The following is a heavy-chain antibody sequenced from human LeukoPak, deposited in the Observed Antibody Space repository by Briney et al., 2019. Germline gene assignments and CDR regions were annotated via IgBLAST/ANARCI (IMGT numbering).Heavy chain of an antibody. CDR1: GFTPSSYG. J-gene: IGHJ3*02. CDR3: AKGRRVNYDIVTGSANDSFDI. D-gene: IGHD3-9*01. CDR2: IRYDVSNK. Sequence: PGGSLRLSCAPSGFTPSSYGMHWVRRAPSKWREWEAFIRYDVSNKYYADSVTVRFTISRHNSKNTLYLQMNSLRAEHTAVYYCAKGRRVNYDIVTGSANDSFDIWGQGTMVTVSS. V-gene: IGHV3-30*02.